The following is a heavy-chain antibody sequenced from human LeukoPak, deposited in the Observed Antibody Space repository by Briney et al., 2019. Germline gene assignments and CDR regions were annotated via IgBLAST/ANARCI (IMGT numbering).Heavy chain of an antibody. Sequence: ASVKVSCKASGYIFTSYGISWVRQAPGQGLEWMGWISGYNGNTNYAQNFQGRVTMTTDISTSTVYMELRSLRSDDTAVYYCTRDGAYYYGSGSFYNEYNYNMDVWGQGTTVTVSS. CDR3: TRDGAYYYGSGSFYNEYNYNMDV. D-gene: IGHD3-10*01. J-gene: IGHJ6*02. V-gene: IGHV1-18*01. CDR2: ISGYNGNT. CDR1: GYIFTSYG.